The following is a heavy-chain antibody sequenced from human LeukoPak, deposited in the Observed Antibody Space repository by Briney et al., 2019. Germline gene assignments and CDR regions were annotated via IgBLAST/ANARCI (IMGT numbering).Heavy chain of an antibody. CDR2: ISYDGSNK. Sequence: GRSLRLSCAASGFTFSSYGMHWVRQAPGKGLEWVAVISYDGSNKYYADSVKGRFTISRDNSKNTLYLQMNSLRAEDTAVYYCAKGTFDDYGDPDYWGQGTLVTVSS. J-gene: IGHJ4*02. V-gene: IGHV3-30*18. CDR1: GFTFSSYG. CDR3: AKGTFDDYGDPDY. D-gene: IGHD4-17*01.